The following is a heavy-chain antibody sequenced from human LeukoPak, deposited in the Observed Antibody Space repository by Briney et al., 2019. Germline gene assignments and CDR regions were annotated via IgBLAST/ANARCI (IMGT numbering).Heavy chain of an antibody. CDR2: IYSGGST. CDR3: ARGGVQQWLVSGDAFDI. J-gene: IGHJ3*02. V-gene: IGHV3-53*01. D-gene: IGHD6-19*01. Sequence: GGSLRLSCAASGFTVSSNYMSWVRQAPGKGLEWVSVIYSGGSTYYADSVKGRLTISRDNSKNTLYLQMNSLRAEDTAVYYCARGGVQQWLVSGDAFDIWGQGTMVTVSS. CDR1: GFTVSSNY.